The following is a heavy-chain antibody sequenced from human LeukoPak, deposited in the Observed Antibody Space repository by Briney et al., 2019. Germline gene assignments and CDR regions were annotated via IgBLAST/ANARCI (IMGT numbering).Heavy chain of an antibody. V-gene: IGHV1-2*02. J-gene: IGHJ4*02. CDR2: INPNSGGT. CDR3: ARFSYYDSSGYYYAPFDY. D-gene: IGHD3-22*01. Sequence: GASVKVSCKASGYTFTGYYMHWVRQAPGQGLEWMGWINPNSGGTNYAQKFQGRVTMTRDTSISTAYMELSRLRSDDTAVYYCARFSYYDSSGYYYAPFDYWGQGTLVTVSS. CDR1: GYTFTGYY.